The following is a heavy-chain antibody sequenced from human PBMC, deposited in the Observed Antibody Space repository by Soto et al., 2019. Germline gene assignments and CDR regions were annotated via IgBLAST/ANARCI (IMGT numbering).Heavy chain of an antibody. Sequence: SETLSLTCAVYGESFSGYYWSWIRQPPGKGLEWIGYIYYSGSTNYNPSLKSRVTISVDTSKNQFSLKLSSVTAADTAVYYCARHWNDGFDYWGQGTLVTVSS. D-gene: IGHD1-1*01. V-gene: IGHV4-59*08. CDR3: ARHWNDGFDY. J-gene: IGHJ4*02. CDR1: GESFSGYY. CDR2: IYYSGST.